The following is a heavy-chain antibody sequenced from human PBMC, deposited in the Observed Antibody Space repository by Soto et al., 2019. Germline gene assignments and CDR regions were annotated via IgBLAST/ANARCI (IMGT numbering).Heavy chain of an antibody. CDR1: GGTFSSYA. J-gene: IGHJ6*02. CDR3: AIWSCPRDYYYYGMDV. V-gene: IGHV1-69*01. Sequence: QVQLVQSGAELRKPGSSVKVSCKASGGTFSSYAISWVRQAPGQGLEWMGGIIPIFGTANYAQKFQGRVTSTAYESTSTAYMELSSLRSEDTAVYYCAIWSCPRDYYYYGMDVWGQGTTVTVAS. D-gene: IGHD1-26*01. CDR2: IIPIFGTA.